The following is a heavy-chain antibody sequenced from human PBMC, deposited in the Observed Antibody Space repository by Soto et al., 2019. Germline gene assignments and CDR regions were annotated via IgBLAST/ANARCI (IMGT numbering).Heavy chain of an antibody. J-gene: IGHJ4*02. CDR1: GGTFNTYA. Sequence: QVQLVQSETEVKKPGSAVKVSCKASGGTFNTYAMNWVRQAPGQGLEWMGGIIPMFDTPRYAQKFQGRVTITVDASTTTAYMELSSLRSDDTAVYYCTRSIGSGGVIVGFYYWGQGTLVTVAS. D-gene: IGHD3-16*02. V-gene: IGHV1-69*01. CDR3: TRSIGSGGVIVGFYY. CDR2: IIPMFDTP.